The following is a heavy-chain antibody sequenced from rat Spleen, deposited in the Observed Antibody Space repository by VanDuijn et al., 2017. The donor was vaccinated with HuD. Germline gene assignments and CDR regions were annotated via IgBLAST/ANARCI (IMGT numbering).Heavy chain of an antibody. D-gene: IGHD1-5*01. CDR2: ISSGGST. V-gene: IGHV2S8*01. J-gene: IGHJ2*01. CDR1: GFSLTSYG. CDR3: ARYRYNYFDY. Sequence: QVQLKESGPDLVQPSQTLSLTCTVSGFSLTSYGVSWVRQPPGKGLEWIAAISSGGSTYYNSVLKSRLSISRDTSKSQVFLKMNRLQTEDTAMYFWARYRYNYFDYWGQGVMVTVSS.